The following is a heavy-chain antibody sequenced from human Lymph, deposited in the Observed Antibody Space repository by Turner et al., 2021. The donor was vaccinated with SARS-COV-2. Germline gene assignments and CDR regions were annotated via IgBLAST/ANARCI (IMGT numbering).Heavy chain of an antibody. Sequence: QVQLVQYGAEVKTPGASVKVSYKDPGYTFTSYDINRVRQATGQGLEWMGWMNPNIENTGYAQKFQGRVTMTRNTSISTAYMELSSLRSEDTAVYYCARGRYGGGGMDVWGQGTTVTFSS. D-gene: IGHD1-26*01. J-gene: IGHJ6*02. CDR3: ARGRYGGGGMDV. CDR2: MNPNIENT. CDR1: GYTFTSYD. V-gene: IGHV1-8*02.